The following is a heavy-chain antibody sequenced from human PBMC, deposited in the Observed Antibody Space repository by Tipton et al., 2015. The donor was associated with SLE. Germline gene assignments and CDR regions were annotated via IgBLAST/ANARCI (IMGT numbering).Heavy chain of an antibody. Sequence: TLSLTCAVSGYSIGTGYYWGWIRQPPGRGLEWIASIYHSGSTYSNTPLKSRVTISLDTAKNHFSLRMNSVTAADTAIDYCARGFVFIPTWTQDAFDIWGQGTLVTVSS. CDR1: GYSIGTGYY. V-gene: IGHV4-38-2*01. J-gene: IGHJ3*02. D-gene: IGHD1-1*01. CDR3: ARGFVFIPTWTQDAFDI. CDR2: IYHSGST.